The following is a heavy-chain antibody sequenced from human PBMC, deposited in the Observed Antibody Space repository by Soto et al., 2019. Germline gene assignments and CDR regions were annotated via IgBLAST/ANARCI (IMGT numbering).Heavy chain of an antibody. J-gene: IGHJ1*01. CDR2: IKQDGSEK. CDR3: ARGSLIAVAPGNFQH. CDR1: GFTFSSYW. D-gene: IGHD6-19*01. V-gene: IGHV3-7*01. Sequence: GGSLRLSCAASGFTFSSYWMSWVRQAPGKGLEWVANIKQDGSEKYYVDSVEGRITISRDNAKNTLYLQMNSLRAEDTAVYYCARGSLIAVAPGNFQHWGQGTLVTVSS.